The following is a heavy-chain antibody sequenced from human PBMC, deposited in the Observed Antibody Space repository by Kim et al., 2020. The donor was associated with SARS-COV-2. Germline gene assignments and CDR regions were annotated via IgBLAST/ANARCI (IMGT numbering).Heavy chain of an antibody. J-gene: IGHJ6*02. Sequence: KVRFTISRDNSKHTLYLQMNSLRAEDTAVYYCAKDASYGWNYYYYYGMDVWGQGTTVTVSS. D-gene: IGHD5-18*01. CDR3: AKDASYGWNYYYYYGMDV. V-gene: IGHV3-30*02.